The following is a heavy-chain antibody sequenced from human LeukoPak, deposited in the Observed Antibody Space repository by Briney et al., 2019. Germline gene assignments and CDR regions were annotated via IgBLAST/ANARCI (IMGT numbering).Heavy chain of an antibody. CDR2: ISYDGSNK. V-gene: IGHV3-30*18. Sequence: PGRPLRLSCAASGFTFSSYGMHWVRQAPGKGLEWVAVISYDGSNKYYADSVKGRFTISRDNSKNTLYLQMNSLRAEDTAVCYCAKDAEIVVVPAALDYWGQGTLVTVSS. CDR3: AKDAEIVVVPAALDY. J-gene: IGHJ4*02. CDR1: GFTFSSYG. D-gene: IGHD2-2*01.